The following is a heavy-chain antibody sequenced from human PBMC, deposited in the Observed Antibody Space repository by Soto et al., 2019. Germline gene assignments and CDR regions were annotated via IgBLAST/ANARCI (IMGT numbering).Heavy chain of an antibody. J-gene: IGHJ4*02. D-gene: IGHD5-18*01. Sequence: QVQLVQSGAEVKKPGSSVKVSCKASAGTFSSYAISWVRQAPGQGLEWMGGIIPIFGTANCAQKFQGRVTITADESTRTAYMELSSLRSEDTAVYYCARLLHGYSPVFDYWGQGTLVTVSS. CDR1: AGTFSSYA. CDR2: IIPIFGTA. CDR3: ARLLHGYSPVFDY. V-gene: IGHV1-69*12.